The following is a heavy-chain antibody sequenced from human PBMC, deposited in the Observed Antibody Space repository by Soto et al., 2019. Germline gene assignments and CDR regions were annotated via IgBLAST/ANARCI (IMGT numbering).Heavy chain of an antibody. CDR3: ARDIDQGGMDV. CDR1: GFTFSSYS. V-gene: IGHV3-21*01. Sequence: GGSLRLSCAASGFTFSSYSMNWVRQAPGKGLEWVSPISSSSSYIYYADSVKGRFTISRDNAKNSLYLQMNSLRAEDTDVYYCARDIDQGGMDVWGQGTTVTVSS. D-gene: IGHD3-16*02. CDR2: ISSSSSYI. J-gene: IGHJ6*01.